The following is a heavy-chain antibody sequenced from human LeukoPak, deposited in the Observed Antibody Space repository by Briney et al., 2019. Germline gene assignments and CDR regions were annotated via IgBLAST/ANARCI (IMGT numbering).Heavy chain of an antibody. J-gene: IGHJ6*03. CDR2: ISAYNGNT. CDR3: AREGHITMVRGAKNYYYYYMDV. CDR1: GYTFTSYG. Sequence: ASVKVSCKASGYTFTSYGISWVRQAPGQGLEWMGWISAYNGNTNYAQKLQGGVTMTTDTSTSTAYMELRSLRSDDTAVYYCAREGHITMVRGAKNYYYYYMDVWGKGTTVTVSS. V-gene: IGHV1-18*01. D-gene: IGHD3-10*01.